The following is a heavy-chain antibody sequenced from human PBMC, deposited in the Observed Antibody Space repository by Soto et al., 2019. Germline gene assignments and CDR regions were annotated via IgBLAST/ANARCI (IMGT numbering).Heavy chain of an antibody. CDR2: INPSSGRT. D-gene: IGHD2-15*01. J-gene: IGHJ6*02. CDR3: ARDHNFGFILYAMDV. V-gene: IGHV1-46*01. CDR1: GYTFTSYS. Sequence: QVQLVQSGAEVKKPGASVRDSCKASGYTFTSYSMHWVRQAPGQGLEWMGIINPSSGRTSYAQNFHVRVTMTSDTSTSIVYMEMSSLKSEDTAVYYCARDHNFGFILYAMDVWGQGTTVTVSS.